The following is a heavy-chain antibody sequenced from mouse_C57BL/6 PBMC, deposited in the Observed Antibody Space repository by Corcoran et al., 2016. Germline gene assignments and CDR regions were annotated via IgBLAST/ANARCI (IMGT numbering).Heavy chain of an antibody. CDR3: ARYYGSNY. CDR2: IFPGSGST. CDR1: GYTFNDYY. J-gene: IGHJ2*01. Sequence: QVQLQQSGPELVKPGASVKISCKAAGYTFNDYYINWVKQRHGQGLEWIGWIFPGSGSTYYNEKFKGKATITVEKSSSTAYMLLSSLTSEDSAVYFCARYYGSNYWGQGTTLTVSS. V-gene: IGHV1-75*01. D-gene: IGHD1-1*01.